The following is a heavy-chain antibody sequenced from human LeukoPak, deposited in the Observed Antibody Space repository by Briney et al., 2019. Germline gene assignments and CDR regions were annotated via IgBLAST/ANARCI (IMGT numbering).Heavy chain of an antibody. J-gene: IGHJ4*02. CDR3: ARDQRVTGRPDIDY. V-gene: IGHV3-74*03. Sequence: GGALRLSSAASGFTFRNHWMHWVRQTPGKGLLWVSRISSDGSSTTYADSVKGRFTISRDNAKSTLYLQMNNLRAEDTAMYYCARDQRVTGRPDIDYWGQGTLVIVSS. CDR1: GFTFRNHW. D-gene: IGHD6-6*01. CDR2: ISSDGSST.